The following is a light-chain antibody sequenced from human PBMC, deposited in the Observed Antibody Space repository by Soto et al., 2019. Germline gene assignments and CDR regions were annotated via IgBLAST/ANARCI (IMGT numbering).Light chain of an antibody. CDR3: QQRSGWPLT. CDR2: DAS. V-gene: IGKV3-11*01. CDR1: RGIDTY. J-gene: IGKJ4*01. Sequence: EIVLTQSPATLSLSPGERATLSCRASRGIDTYLAWYQQKRGQAPRLLIYDASNRTTGIPARFSGGGSGTDFTLSLSSLETDDFAVYYCQQRSGWPLTFGGGTKVEIK.